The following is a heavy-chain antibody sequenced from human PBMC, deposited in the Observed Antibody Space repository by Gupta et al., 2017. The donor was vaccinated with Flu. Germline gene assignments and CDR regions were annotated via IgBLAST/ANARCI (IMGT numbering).Heavy chain of an antibody. J-gene: IGHJ6*02. CDR2: IIPIFGTA. CDR1: GGTFSSYA. Sequence: QVQLVQSGAEVKKPGSSVKVSCKASGGTFSSYAISWVRQAPGHGLEWMGGIIPIFGTANYAQKFQGRVTITADKSTSTAYMELSSLRSEDTAVYYCASQVVVAATSPAFVYYYYGMDVWGQGTTVTVSS. D-gene: IGHD2-15*01. V-gene: IGHV1-69*06. CDR3: ASQVVVAATSPAFVYYYYGMDV.